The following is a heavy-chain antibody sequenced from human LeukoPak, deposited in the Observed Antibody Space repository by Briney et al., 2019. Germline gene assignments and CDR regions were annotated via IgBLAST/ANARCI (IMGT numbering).Heavy chain of an antibody. CDR2: IXYDGSNR. J-gene: IGHJ2*01. V-gene: IGHV3-33*01. Sequence: VALIXYDGSNRYYVDSVKDRFTISRDNSKKTVYLQMNSLRAEDTAVYYCARDPXXXXY. CDR3: ARDPXXXXY.